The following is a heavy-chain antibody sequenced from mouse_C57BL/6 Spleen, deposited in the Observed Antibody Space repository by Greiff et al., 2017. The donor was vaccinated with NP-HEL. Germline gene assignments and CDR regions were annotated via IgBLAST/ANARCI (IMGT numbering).Heavy chain of an antibody. Sequence: VKLQQPGAELVKPGASVKMSCKASGYTFTSYWITWVKQRPGQGLEWIGDIYPGSGSTNYNEKFKSKATLTVDTSSSTAYMQLSILTSEDSAVYYCARGLSYYYGSSLDYWGQGTTLTVSS. D-gene: IGHD1-1*01. CDR1: GYTFTSYW. CDR3: ARGLSYYYGSSLDY. CDR2: IYPGSGST. J-gene: IGHJ2*01. V-gene: IGHV1-55*01.